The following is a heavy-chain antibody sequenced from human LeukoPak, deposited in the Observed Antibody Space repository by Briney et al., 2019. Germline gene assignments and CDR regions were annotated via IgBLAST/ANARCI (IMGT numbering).Heavy chain of an antibody. V-gene: IGHV5-51*01. J-gene: IGHJ4*02. CDR2: IYPGDSDT. CDR1: GYSFTSYW. CDR3: ARRTYCGGDCYLPFDY. D-gene: IGHD2-21*01. Sequence: GESLKISCKGSGYSFTSYWIGWVRQMPGKGLEWMGIIYPGDSDTRYSPSFQGQVTISADKSISTACLQWSSLKASDTATYYCARRTYCGGDCYLPFDYWGQGTLVTVSS.